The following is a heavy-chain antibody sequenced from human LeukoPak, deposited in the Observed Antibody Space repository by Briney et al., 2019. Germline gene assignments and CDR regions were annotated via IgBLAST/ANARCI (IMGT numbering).Heavy chain of an antibody. J-gene: IGHJ5*02. CDR3: ARDRPNYGDYVQWFDP. D-gene: IGHD4-17*01. CDR1: GYTFTGYY. Sequence: AASVKVSCKASGYTFTGYYMHWVRQAPGQGLEWMGRINPNSGGTSYAQKFQDRVTMTRDTSVSTAYMELSSLRSDDTAVYYCARDRPNYGDYVQWFDPWGQGTLVTVSS. V-gene: IGHV1-2*06. CDR2: INPNSGGT.